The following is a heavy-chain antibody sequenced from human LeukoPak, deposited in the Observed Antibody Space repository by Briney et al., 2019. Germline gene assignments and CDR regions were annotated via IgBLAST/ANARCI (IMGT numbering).Heavy chain of an antibody. D-gene: IGHD6-19*01. Sequence: ASVKVSCKASGYTFTGYYMHWVRQAPGQGLEWMGWMNPNSGNTGYAQKFQGRVTMTRNTSISTAYMELSSLRSEDTAVYYCARGRAVAAQMYYYYGMDVWGQGTTVTVSS. CDR1: GYTFTGYY. CDR3: ARGRAVAAQMYYYYGMDV. J-gene: IGHJ6*02. CDR2: MNPNSGNT. V-gene: IGHV1-8*02.